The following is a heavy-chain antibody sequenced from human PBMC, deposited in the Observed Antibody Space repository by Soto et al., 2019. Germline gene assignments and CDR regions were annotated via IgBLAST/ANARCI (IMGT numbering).Heavy chain of an antibody. J-gene: IGHJ4*02. Sequence: SETLSLTCAVSGGSFTSNNWWTWVRQPPGQGLEWIGEIYRTGSTNYNPSLKSRVTISLDKSENQFSLKVTSLTAADTAVYYCASRDPGTSVDYWGQGTLVTAPQ. CDR2: IYRTGST. D-gene: IGHD1-7*01. CDR1: GGSFTSNNW. V-gene: IGHV4-4*02. CDR3: ASRDPGTSVDY.